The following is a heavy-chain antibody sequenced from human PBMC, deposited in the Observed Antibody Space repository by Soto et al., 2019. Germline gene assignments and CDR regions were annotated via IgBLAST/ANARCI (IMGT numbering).Heavy chain of an antibody. V-gene: IGHV3-23*01. CDR3: AKDLEVVVVPAAMGYMDV. D-gene: IGHD2-2*01. J-gene: IGHJ6*03. CDR1: GFTFSSYA. Sequence: GGSLRLSCAASGFTFSSYAMSWVRQAPGKGLEWVSAISGSGGSTYYADTVKGRFTISRDNSKNTLYLQMNSLRAEDTAVYYCAKDLEVVVVPAAMGYMDVWGKGTTVTVSS. CDR2: ISGSGGST.